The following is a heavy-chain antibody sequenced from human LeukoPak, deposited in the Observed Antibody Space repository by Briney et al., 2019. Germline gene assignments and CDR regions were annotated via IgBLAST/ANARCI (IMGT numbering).Heavy chain of an antibody. D-gene: IGHD3-22*01. CDR2: ISGFSNYI. Sequence: PGGSLRLSCAAPGFTFSDYNMNWVRQPPGKGLEWVSSISGFSNYIYYADSVKGRFTISRDNAKNSLYLQMNSLRAEDTAVYYCARWDNDSDWWGQGTLVTVSS. CDR3: ARWDNDSDW. J-gene: IGHJ4*02. V-gene: IGHV3-21*01. CDR1: GFTFSDYN.